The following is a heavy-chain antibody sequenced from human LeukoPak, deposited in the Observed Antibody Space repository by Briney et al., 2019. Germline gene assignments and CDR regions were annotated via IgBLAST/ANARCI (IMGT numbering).Heavy chain of an antibody. CDR1: GFTFSRFR. J-gene: IGHJ4*02. CDR3: AKGGGELGSGSLDY. CDR2: ISWRSSDI. Sequence: GGSLRLSCAASGFTFSRFRMSWVRQPPGKRLEWVSSISWRSSDIEYADSVKGRFTISRDNSKNTLYLQMNSLTAEDTAVYYCAKGGGELGSGSLDYWGQGTLVTVSS. V-gene: IGHV3-21*01. D-gene: IGHD3-10*01.